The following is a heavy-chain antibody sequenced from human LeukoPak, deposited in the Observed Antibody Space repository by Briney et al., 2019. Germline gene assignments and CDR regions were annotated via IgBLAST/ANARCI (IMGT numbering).Heavy chain of an antibody. J-gene: IGHJ3*02. D-gene: IGHD5-12*01. CDR1: GYTFTSYG. V-gene: IGHV1-18*01. CDR3: ARDIVDIVATMDDAFDI. CDR2: ISAYNGKT. Sequence: ASVTVSCKPSGYTFTSYGLCWVQQAPGQGVEWMGWISAYNGKTNYPHQPQGRGHMTTGHSTSTAYMELGSLKCGDTAVVYLARDIVDIVATMDDAFDIWGQGTMVTVSS.